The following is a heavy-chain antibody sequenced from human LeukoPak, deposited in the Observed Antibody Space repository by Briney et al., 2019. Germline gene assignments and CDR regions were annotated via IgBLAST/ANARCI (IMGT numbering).Heavy chain of an antibody. V-gene: IGHV1-2*02. CDR3: VPSAGDYYFDY. CDR2: INPKSGGT. CDR1: GYTFTGYY. J-gene: IGHJ4*02. D-gene: IGHD3-16*01. Sequence: GASVKVSCRASGYTFTGYYMHWVRQAPGQGLEWMGWINPKSGGTHYAQKFQGRVTMTRDTSFSTVYMELSRLRSDDTAMYFCVPSAGDYYFDYWGQGTLVTVSS.